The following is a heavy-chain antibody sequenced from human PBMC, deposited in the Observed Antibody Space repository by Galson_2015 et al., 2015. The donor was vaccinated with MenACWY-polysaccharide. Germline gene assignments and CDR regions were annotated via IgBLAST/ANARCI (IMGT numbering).Heavy chain of an antibody. D-gene: IGHD1-26*01. CDR2: IYSSGST. CDR1: GGSITSGSYY. CDR3: TRGHFRTVGATSWFHP. J-gene: IGHJ5*01. V-gene: IGHV4-61*02. Sequence: TLSLTCTVSGGSITSGSYYWSWIRQPAGKGLEWIGRIYSSGSTNYNPSLKSRVTISIDTSKNQVSLRLSSVTAADTAVCYCTRGHFRTVGATSWFHPWGQGTLVTVSS.